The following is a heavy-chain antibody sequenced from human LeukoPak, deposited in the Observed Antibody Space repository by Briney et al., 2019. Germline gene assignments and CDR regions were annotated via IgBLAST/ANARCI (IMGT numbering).Heavy chain of an antibody. CDR1: DGSITNYD. CDR2: IYYSGST. CDR3: ARVAGHYYDGLDP. D-gene: IGHD3-22*01. J-gene: IGHJ5*02. Sequence: PSETLSPTCTVSDGSITNYDWSWIRQPPGKGLEWIGYIYYSGSTNYNPSLKSRVTISVDTSKNQFSLKLSSVTAADTAVYYCARVAGHYYDGLDPWGQGTLVTVSS. V-gene: IGHV4-59*01.